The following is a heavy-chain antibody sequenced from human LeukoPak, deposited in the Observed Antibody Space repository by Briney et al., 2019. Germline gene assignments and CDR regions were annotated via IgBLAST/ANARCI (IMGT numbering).Heavy chain of an antibody. CDR3: ARPSRGIAAAGASYYFDY. Sequence: GRSLRLSCAASGFTFSSYAMHWVRQAPGKGLEWVAVISYDGSNKYYADSVKGRFTISRDNSKNTLYLQMNSLRAEDTAVYYCARPSRGIAAAGASYYFDYWGQGTLVTVSS. D-gene: IGHD6-13*01. J-gene: IGHJ4*02. CDR2: ISYDGSNK. V-gene: IGHV3-30-3*01. CDR1: GFTFSSYA.